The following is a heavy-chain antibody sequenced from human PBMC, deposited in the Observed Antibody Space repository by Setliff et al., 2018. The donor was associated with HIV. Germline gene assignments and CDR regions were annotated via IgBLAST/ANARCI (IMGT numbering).Heavy chain of an antibody. J-gene: IGHJ6*03. CDR3: ARDRSSGRGYYYYYYMDV. D-gene: IGHD6-19*01. CDR1: GYSFTSYW. V-gene: IGHV5-51*01. CDR2: IYPGDSDT. Sequence: GESLKISCKGSGYSFTSYWIGWVRQMPGKGLEWMGIIYPGDSDTRYSPSFQGQVTISADKSISTAYLQWSSLKASDTAMYYCARDRSSGRGYYYYYYMDVWGKGTTVTVSS.